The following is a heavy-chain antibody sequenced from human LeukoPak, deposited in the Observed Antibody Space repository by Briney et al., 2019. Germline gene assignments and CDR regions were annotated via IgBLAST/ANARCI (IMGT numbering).Heavy chain of an antibody. CDR1: GFAFSSYG. CDR3: AALADSIN. CDR2: IGHAGDT. D-gene: IGHD5-12*01. J-gene: IGHJ4*02. V-gene: IGHV3-13*01. Sequence: GGSLRLFCAASGFAFSSYGMHWVREVWGKGLEWVSAIGHAGDTYYADSVKGRFTISREDAKNYFFLQMNSLTTGDTAVYFCAALADSINWGQGTLVTVSS.